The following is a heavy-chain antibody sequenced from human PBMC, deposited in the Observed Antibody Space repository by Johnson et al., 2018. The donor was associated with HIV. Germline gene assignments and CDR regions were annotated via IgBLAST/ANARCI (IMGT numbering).Heavy chain of an antibody. Sequence: VQLVESGGGVVQPGRSLRLSCAASGFTFSSYDMHWVRQATGKGLEWVSAIGTAGDTYYPGSVKGRFPISRENAKNSLYLQMNSLRAGDTAVYYCARGQRSSWYPVNAFDIWGQGTMVTVSS. J-gene: IGHJ3*02. CDR1: GFTFSSYD. CDR3: ARGQRSSWYPVNAFDI. CDR2: IGTAGDT. V-gene: IGHV3-13*01. D-gene: IGHD6-13*01.